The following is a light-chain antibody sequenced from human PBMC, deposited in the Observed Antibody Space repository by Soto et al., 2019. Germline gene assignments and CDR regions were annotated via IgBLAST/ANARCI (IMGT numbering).Light chain of an antibody. CDR1: RGVSDNN. Sequence: VLTQSPGTLSLSPGARATLSCRVSRGVSDNNLAWYQHKTGQTPRLLIYGASSRATGIPARFSSSGSGTDFTLTISSLEPEDFAVYYCQQRGNCLPTFDQGTKVDIK. V-gene: IGKV3D-11*01. CDR3: QQRGNCLPT. J-gene: IGKJ1*01. CDR2: GAS.